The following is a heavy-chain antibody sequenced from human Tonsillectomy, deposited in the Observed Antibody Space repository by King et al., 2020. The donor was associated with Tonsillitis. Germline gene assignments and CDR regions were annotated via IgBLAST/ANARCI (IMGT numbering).Heavy chain of an antibody. CDR2: MNPDSDAT. J-gene: IGHJ6*02. CDR1: GYTFTTYD. D-gene: IGHD4-11*01. Sequence: QLVQSGAEVKEPGASVRISCTASGYTFTTYDFNWVRQATGQGLEWMGWMNPDSDATGYAPKFQGRVAMTRDTSRGTAYMELCSLTSDDTGIYFCARQVNGLDVWGQGTAVTVSS. CDR3: ARQVNGLDV. V-gene: IGHV1-8*01.